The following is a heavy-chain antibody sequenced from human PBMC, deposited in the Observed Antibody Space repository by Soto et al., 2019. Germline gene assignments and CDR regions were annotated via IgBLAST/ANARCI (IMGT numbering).Heavy chain of an antibody. Sequence: GGSLRLSCAASGFTFSSYAMSWVRQAPGKGLEWVSAISGSGGSTYYADSVKGRFTISRDNSKNTLYLQMNSLRAEDTAVYYCAKETEADIVVVPAALAWGQGTLVTAPQ. CDR3: AKETEADIVVVPAALA. J-gene: IGHJ5*02. CDR2: ISGSGGST. CDR1: GFTFSSYA. V-gene: IGHV3-23*01. D-gene: IGHD2-2*01.